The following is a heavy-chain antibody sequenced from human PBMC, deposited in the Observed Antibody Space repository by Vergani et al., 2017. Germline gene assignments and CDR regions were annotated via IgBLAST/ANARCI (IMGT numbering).Heavy chain of an antibody. V-gene: IGHV4-39*01. CDR2: MYYSGST. D-gene: IGHD3-10*01. CDR1: GGSVSGSGYY. CDR3: EAGTDYNPWY. J-gene: IGHJ4*02. Sequence: QLLLQESGPGVVKPSETLSLICNVSGGSVSGSGYYWGWVRQSPGKGLEWIGTMYYSGSTYHNPSLKSRVSMSVDTSKNQFSLNVSSVTAADTAVYFCEAGTDYNPWYWGQGILVTVSS.